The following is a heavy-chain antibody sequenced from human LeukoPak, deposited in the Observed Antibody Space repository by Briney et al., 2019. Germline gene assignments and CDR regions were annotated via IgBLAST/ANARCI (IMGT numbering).Heavy chain of an antibody. V-gene: IGHV4-59*08. CDR1: GGSISSYY. CDR3: AALYDYVWGSYSYPAYFDY. Sequence: SKTLSLTCTVSGGSISSYYWSWIRQPPGKGLEWIGYIYYSGSTNYNPSLKSRVTISVDTSKNQFSLKLSSVTAADTAVYYCAALYDYVWGSYSYPAYFDYWGQGTLVTVSS. D-gene: IGHD3-16*02. CDR2: IYYSGST. J-gene: IGHJ4*02.